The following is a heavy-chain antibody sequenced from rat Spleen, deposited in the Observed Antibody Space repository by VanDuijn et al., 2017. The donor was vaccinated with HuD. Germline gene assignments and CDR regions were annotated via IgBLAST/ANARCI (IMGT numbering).Heavy chain of an antibody. CDR2: ISTGGGNT. V-gene: IGHV5-25*01. CDR1: GFTFSDYY. J-gene: IGHJ2*01. CDR3: TRDDSGALYYFDY. Sequence: EVKLVESGGGLVQPGRSLKLSCAASGFTFSDYYMAWVRQAPTKGLEWVASISTGGGNTYYRDSVKGRFTISRDNAKNTLYLQMNSLRSEDTATYYCTRDDSGALYYFDYWGQGVMVTVSS. D-gene: IGHD1-1*01.